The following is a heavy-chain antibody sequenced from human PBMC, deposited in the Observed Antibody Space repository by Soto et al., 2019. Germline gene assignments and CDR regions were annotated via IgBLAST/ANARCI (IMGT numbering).Heavy chain of an antibody. J-gene: IGHJ5*02. V-gene: IGHV3-30*18. Sequence: QVQLVESGGGVVQPGRSLRLSCVASGFTLSNTGMHWVRQAPGKGLEWVAMISHDGSNTYYGDSVKGRFTISRDNSWNTLYLQMDSLGPEDTSVYYCAKDWGSSGWFNWFDPWGQGTLVTVSS. CDR1: GFTLSNTG. D-gene: IGHD6-19*01. CDR3: AKDWGSSGWFNWFDP. CDR2: ISHDGSNT.